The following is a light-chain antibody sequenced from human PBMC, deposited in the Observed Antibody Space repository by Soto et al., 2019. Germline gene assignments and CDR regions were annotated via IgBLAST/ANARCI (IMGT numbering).Light chain of an antibody. J-gene: IGLJ2*01. Sequence: QSALTQPPSASGSPGQSVTISCTGTSSDVGGYNYVSWYQQHPGKAPKLMIYEVSKRPSGVPDRFSGSKSGNTASLTVSGLQAEDEADYYCSSYAGSSSHVVFGGGTKLTVL. V-gene: IGLV2-8*01. CDR1: SSDVGGYNY. CDR2: EVS. CDR3: SSYAGSSSHVV.